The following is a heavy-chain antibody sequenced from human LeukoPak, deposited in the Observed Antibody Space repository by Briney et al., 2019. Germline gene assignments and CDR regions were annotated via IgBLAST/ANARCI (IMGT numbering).Heavy chain of an antibody. V-gene: IGHV4-34*01. CDR2: INHSGST. Sequence: SETLSLTCAVYGGSFSGYYWSWLRQPPGKGLEWLGEINHSGSTNYNPSLKSRVTISVDTSKNQFSLKLSSVTAADTAVYYCARAAMGSGSHRPDYYYYYYGMDVWGKGTTVTVSS. CDR3: ARAAMGSGSHRPDYYYYYYGMDV. J-gene: IGHJ6*04. CDR1: GGSFSGYY. D-gene: IGHD3-10*01.